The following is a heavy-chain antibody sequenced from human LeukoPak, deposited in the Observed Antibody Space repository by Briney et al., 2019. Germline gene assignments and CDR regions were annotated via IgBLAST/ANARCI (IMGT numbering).Heavy chain of an antibody. J-gene: IGHJ4*02. CDR2: IYYSGST. CDR1: GGSISSYY. V-gene: IGHV4-59*12. Sequence: PSETLSLTCTVSGGSISSYYWSWIRQPPGKGLEWIGYIYYSGSTNYNPSLKSRVTISVDKSKNQFSLKLSSVTAADTAVYYCARAGDGYTFDYWGQGTLVTVSS. D-gene: IGHD5-24*01. CDR3: ARAGDGYTFDY.